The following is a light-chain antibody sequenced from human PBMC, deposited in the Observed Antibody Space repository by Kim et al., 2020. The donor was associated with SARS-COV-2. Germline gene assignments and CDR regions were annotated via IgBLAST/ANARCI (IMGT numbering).Light chain of an antibody. Sequence: DIQLTQSPSSLSASIGDTVTISCRASQGISTHLAWYQQEPGKVPKLLISAASALHSGVPSRFIGSGSRTDFTLTIASLRPDDVATYYCQEYYSASLTFGGGTKVDIK. CDR1: QGISTH. CDR2: AAS. CDR3: QEYYSASLT. V-gene: IGKV1-27*01. J-gene: IGKJ4*02.